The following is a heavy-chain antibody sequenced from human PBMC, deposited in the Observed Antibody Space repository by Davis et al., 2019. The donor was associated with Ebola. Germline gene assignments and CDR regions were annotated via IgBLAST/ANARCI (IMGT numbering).Heavy chain of an antibody. CDR1: GFTFSSYA. D-gene: IGHD6-25*01. CDR3: ARDYPVAAAPNLFYSYYAVDV. CDR2: IKQDGSEK. V-gene: IGHV3-7*03. J-gene: IGHJ6*02. Sequence: GGSLRLSCAASGFTFSSYAMHWVRQAPGKWLDWVANIKQDGSEKYYVDSMKGRFSISRDNARNSLYLQMNSLRAEDTAVYYCARDYPVAAAPNLFYSYYAVDVWGQGTTVTVSS.